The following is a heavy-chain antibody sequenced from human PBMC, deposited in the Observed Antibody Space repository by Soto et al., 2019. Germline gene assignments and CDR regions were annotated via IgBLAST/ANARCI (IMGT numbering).Heavy chain of an antibody. Sequence: QVKLVQSGAEVKKPGSSVKVSCKASGVTFSSYAISWVRQAPGQGLEWMGGIIPIFGTANYAQKFQGRVTITADESTSTAYMELSSLRSEDPAVYYCARGVTMVRGVITHFDYWGQGTLVTVSS. V-gene: IGHV1-69*12. CDR3: ARGVTMVRGVITHFDY. J-gene: IGHJ4*02. D-gene: IGHD3-10*01. CDR2: IIPIFGTA. CDR1: GVTFSSYA.